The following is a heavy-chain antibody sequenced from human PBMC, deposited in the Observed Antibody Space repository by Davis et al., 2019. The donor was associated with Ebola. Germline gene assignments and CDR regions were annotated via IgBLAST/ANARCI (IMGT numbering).Heavy chain of an antibody. CDR3: AKEMEVTKPYDH. CDR2: VSRKGGS. D-gene: IGHD2-21*02. Sequence: PGGSLRLSCAASGFTFNKYGMSWVRQAPGKGLEWAAAVSRKGGSYYADSVKGRFTVYRDTAKDTLFLQMDSLRGEDTAVYYCAKEMEVTKPYDHWGQGTLVSVSS. V-gene: IGHV3-23*01. CDR1: GFTFNKYG. J-gene: IGHJ5*02.